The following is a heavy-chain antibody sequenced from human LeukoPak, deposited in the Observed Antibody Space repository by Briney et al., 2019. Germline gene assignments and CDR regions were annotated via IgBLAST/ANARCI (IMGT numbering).Heavy chain of an antibody. Sequence: PPETLSLTCTVSGGSISSSSYYWGWIRQPPGKGLEWIGSIYYSGSTYYNPSLKSRVTISVDTSKNQFSLKLSSVTAADTAVYYCARDKIDGVVAASDYWGQGTLVTVSS. J-gene: IGHJ4*02. CDR3: ARDKIDGVVAASDY. CDR1: GGSISSSSYY. V-gene: IGHV4-39*07. D-gene: IGHD2-15*01. CDR2: IYYSGST.